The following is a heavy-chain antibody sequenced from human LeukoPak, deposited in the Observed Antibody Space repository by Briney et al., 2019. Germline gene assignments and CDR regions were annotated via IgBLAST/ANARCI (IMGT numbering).Heavy chain of an antibody. CDR2: IYYSGNT. J-gene: IGHJ4*02. Sequence: SETLSLTCTVSGASISSGAYSWSWARQHPGKGLKWIGYIYYSGNTYYNPSLKRRVTISVDTSKNQFSLKLSSVTAADTAVYYCARTITIFGALGYFDYWGQGTLVTVSS. V-gene: IGHV4-31*03. D-gene: IGHD3-3*01. CDR1: GASISSGAYS. CDR3: ARTITIFGALGYFDY.